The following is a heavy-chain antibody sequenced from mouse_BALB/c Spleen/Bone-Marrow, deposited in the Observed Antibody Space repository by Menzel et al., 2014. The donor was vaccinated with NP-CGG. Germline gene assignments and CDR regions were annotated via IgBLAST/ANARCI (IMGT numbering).Heavy chain of an antibody. CDR2: INSNGGST. D-gene: IGHD2-4*01. V-gene: IGHV5-6-3*01. Sequence: EVQRVESGGGLVQPGGSLKLSCAASGFSFSGYGMSWGRQTPDKRLELVATINSNGGSTYYSDSVKGRFTISRDNAKNTLYLQMSSLKSEDTAMYYCARGYDYDSWFAYWGQGTLVTVSA. CDR1: GFSFSGYG. CDR3: ARGYDYDSWFAY. J-gene: IGHJ3*01.